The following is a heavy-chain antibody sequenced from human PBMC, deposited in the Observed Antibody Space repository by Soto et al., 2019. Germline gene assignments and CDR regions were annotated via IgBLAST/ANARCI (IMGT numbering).Heavy chain of an antibody. Sequence: PGGSLRLSCAASGFTFSSYGMHWVRQAPGKGLEWVAVIWYDGSNKYYADSVKGRFTISRDNSKNTLYLQMNSLRAEDTAVYYCARTEIVVVTGMDVWGQGTTVTVSS. V-gene: IGHV3-33*01. J-gene: IGHJ6*02. D-gene: IGHD3-22*01. CDR1: GFTFSSYG. CDR2: IWYDGSNK. CDR3: ARTEIVVVTGMDV.